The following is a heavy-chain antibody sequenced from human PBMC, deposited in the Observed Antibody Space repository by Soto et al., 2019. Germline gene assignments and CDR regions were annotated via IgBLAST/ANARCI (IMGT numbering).Heavy chain of an antibody. CDR1: GFTFSSYG. CDR3: ARDSSTATYYYGSGIPWFDP. J-gene: IGHJ5*02. CDR2: IWYDGSNK. Sequence: GGSLRLSCAASGFTFSSYGMHWVRQAPGKGLEWVAVIWYDGSNKYYADSVKGRFTISRDNSKNTLYLQMNSLRAEDTAVYYCARDSSTATYYYGSGIPWFDPWGQGTLVTVSS. V-gene: IGHV3-33*01. D-gene: IGHD3-10*01.